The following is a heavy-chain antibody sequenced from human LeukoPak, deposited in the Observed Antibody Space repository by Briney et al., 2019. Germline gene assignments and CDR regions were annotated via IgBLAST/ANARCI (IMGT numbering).Heavy chain of an antibody. V-gene: IGHV3-30*02. CDR2: IRYDGSNK. CDR3: AKASGAGEKYSYYMDV. CDR1: GFTFSNAW. J-gene: IGHJ6*03. D-gene: IGHD3-16*01. Sequence: QAGGSLRLSCAASGFTFSNAWMSWVRQAPGKGLEWVAFIRYDGSNKYYADSVKGRFSVSRDNSKNTVYVHIHTLRTEDTAIYYRAKASGAGEKYSYYMDVWGKGTTVTV.